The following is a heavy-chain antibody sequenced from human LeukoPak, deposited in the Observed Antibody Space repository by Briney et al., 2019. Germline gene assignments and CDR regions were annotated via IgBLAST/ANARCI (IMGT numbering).Heavy chain of an antibody. CDR3: ARDLDVVVTGLVDY. CDR2: IIPIFGTA. CDR1: GGTFSSYA. V-gene: IGHV1-69*05. D-gene: IGHD2-21*02. Sequence: ASVKVSCKASGGTFSSYAISWVRQAPGQGLEWMGGIIPIFGTANYAQKFQGRVTMTRDTSTSTVYMELSSLRSEDTAVYYCARDLDVVVTGLVDYWGQETLVTVSS. J-gene: IGHJ4*02.